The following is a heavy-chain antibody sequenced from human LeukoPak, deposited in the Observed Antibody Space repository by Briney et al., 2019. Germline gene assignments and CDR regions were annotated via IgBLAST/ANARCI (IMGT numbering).Heavy chain of an antibody. D-gene: IGHD3-3*01. V-gene: IGHV1-2*02. CDR2: INPNSGGT. J-gene: IGHJ4*02. CDR3: ARGGDLSITIFGVVMWY. CDR1: GYTFTGYY. Sequence: ASVKVSCKASGYTFTGYYMHWVRQAPGQGLEWLGWINPNSGGTNYAQKFLGRVTMTRDTSISTAYMELSRLRSDDTAVYYCARGGDLSITIFGVVMWYWGQGTLVTVSS.